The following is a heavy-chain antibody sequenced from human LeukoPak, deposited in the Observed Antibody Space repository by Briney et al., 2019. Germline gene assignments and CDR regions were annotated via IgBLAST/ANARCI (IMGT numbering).Heavy chain of an antibody. V-gene: IGHV4-59*01. D-gene: IGHD2-21*01. Sequence: SETLSLTCTVSGGSISSYYWSWIRQPPGKGLEWIGYIYYSGSTNYNPSLKSRVTISVDKSKNQFSLKLSSVTAADTAVYYCARGVVIAPQTFDYWGQGTLVTVSS. CDR2: IYYSGST. CDR1: GGSISSYY. CDR3: ARGVVIAPQTFDY. J-gene: IGHJ4*02.